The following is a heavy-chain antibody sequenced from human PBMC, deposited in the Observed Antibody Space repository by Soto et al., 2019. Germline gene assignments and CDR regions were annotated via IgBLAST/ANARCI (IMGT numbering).Heavy chain of an antibody. J-gene: IGHJ4*02. Sequence: GGSLRLSCAASGFTFTNYLMHWVRQVPGKGLVWVYRIDGGATRASYSDSVRGRFTISRDNAENTVCLQMDSLRAEDTAVYYCTPVFEYWGQGT. V-gene: IGHV3-74*01. CDR2: IDGGATRA. CDR1: GFTFTNYL. CDR3: TPVFEY.